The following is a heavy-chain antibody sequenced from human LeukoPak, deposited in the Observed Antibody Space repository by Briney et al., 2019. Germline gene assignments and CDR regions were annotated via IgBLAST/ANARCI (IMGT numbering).Heavy chain of an antibody. CDR3: LVVVVA. V-gene: IGHV3-23*01. J-gene: IGHJ4*02. D-gene: IGHD2-15*01. Sequence: WGSLRLSSASPGFTFTSYTMSWVRQAPGKGLEWVSAISGSGGSTYYADSVKGRFTISRDNSKNTLYLQMNSLRAEDTAVNYCLVVVVAWGQGTLVTVSS. CDR1: GFTFTSYT. CDR2: ISGSGGST.